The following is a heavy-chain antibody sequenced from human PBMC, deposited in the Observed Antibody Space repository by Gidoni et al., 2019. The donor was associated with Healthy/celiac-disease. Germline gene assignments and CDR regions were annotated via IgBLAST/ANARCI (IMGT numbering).Heavy chain of an antibody. CDR3: ARDGAYYYGSGIDY. D-gene: IGHD3-10*01. CDR2: IYYSGST. J-gene: IGHJ4*02. CDR1: GGSICSGGYY. V-gene: IGHV4-31*03. Sequence: QVQLQESGPGLVKSSQTLSLTCTVSGGSICSGGYYWSWIRQHPGKGLEWIGYIYYSGSTYYNPSLKSRVTISVDTSKNQFSLKLSSVTAADTAVYYCARDGAYYYGSGIDYWGQGTLVTVSS.